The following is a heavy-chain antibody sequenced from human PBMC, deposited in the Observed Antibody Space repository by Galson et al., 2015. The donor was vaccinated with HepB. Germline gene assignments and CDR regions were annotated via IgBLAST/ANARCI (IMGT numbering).Heavy chain of an antibody. V-gene: IGHV3-21*01. D-gene: IGHD3-10*01. CDR3: AKGGSGGGPLYYYYYYGMDV. CDR1: GFAFSTYS. Sequence: SLRLSCAASGFAFSTYSMNWVRQAPGKGLEWVSSISSASSYIYYADSIKGRFTISRDNAKNSLYLQMNSLRAEDTAVYYCAKGGSGGGPLYYYYYYGMDVGGQGTTVTVSS. CDR2: ISSASSYI. J-gene: IGHJ6*02.